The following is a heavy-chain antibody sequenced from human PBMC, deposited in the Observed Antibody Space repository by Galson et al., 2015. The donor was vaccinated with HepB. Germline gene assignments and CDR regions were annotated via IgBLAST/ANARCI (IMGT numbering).Heavy chain of an antibody. CDR1: GGTFSSYA. D-gene: IGHD3-10*01. J-gene: IGHJ4*02. CDR2: IIPILGIA. Sequence: SVKVSCKASGGTFSSYAISWVRQAPGQGLEWMGRIIPILGIANYAQKFQGRVTITADKSTSTAYMELSSLRSEDTAVYYCARGDELWFGANDCWGQGTLVTVSS. V-gene: IGHV1-69*04. CDR3: ARGDELWFGANDC.